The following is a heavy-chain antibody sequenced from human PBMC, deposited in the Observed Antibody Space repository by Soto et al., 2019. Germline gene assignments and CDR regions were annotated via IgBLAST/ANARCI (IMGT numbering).Heavy chain of an antibody. CDR3: ARPRTDYGDYYFDY. CDR1: GYTFTSYG. J-gene: IGHJ4*02. Sequence: EASVKVSCKASGYTFTSYGISWVRQAPGQGLEWMGWISAYNGNTNYAQKLQGRVTMTTDTSTSTAYMELRSLRSDDTAVYYCARPRTDYGDYYFDYWGQGTLVTVSS. CDR2: ISAYNGNT. V-gene: IGHV1-18*01. D-gene: IGHD4-17*01.